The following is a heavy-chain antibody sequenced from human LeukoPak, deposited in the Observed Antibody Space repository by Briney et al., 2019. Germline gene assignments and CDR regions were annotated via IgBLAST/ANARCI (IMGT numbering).Heavy chain of an antibody. V-gene: IGHV4-61*02. CDR3: ARVNWNAFDY. CDR2: IYTSGST. CDR1: GGSISSGSYY. J-gene: IGHJ4*02. D-gene: IGHD1-1*01. Sequence: SETLSLTCTVSGGSISSGSYYWSWVRQPAGTGLEWIGRIYTSGSTKYNPSLKSRVTISVDKSKNQFSLKLSSVTAADTAVYYCARVNWNAFDYWGQGTLVTVSS.